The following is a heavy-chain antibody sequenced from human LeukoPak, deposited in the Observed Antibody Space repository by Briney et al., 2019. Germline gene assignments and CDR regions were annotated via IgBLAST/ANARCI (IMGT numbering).Heavy chain of an antibody. J-gene: IGHJ4*02. Sequence: ASVKVSCKVSGYTLTELSMHWVRQAPGKGLEWMGGFDPDDGEAPYAQQFQGRVSMTEDTSAGTVYMELSSLRSEDTAVYYCAIDYYASGNYYNGPHNWGPGTLVTVSS. D-gene: IGHD3-10*01. CDR2: FDPDDGEA. V-gene: IGHV1-24*01. CDR3: AIDYYASGNYYNGPHN. CDR1: GYTLTELS.